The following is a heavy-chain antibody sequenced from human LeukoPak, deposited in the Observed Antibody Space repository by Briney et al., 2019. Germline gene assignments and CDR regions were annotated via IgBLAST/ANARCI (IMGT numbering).Heavy chain of an antibody. CDR1: GFAFSSYA. V-gene: IGHV3-23*01. Sequence: GGSLRLSCAASGFAFSSYAMSWVRQAPGKGLEWVSAISGSGGSTYYADSVKGRFTISRDNSKNTLYLQMNSLRAEDTAVYYCAKAALAHSGYYYANYFDYWGQGTLVTVSS. CDR2: ISGSGGST. J-gene: IGHJ4*02. CDR3: AKAALAHSGYYYANYFDY. D-gene: IGHD3-22*01.